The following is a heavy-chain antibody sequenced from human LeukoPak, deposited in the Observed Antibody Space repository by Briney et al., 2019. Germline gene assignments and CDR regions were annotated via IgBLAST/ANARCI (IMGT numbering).Heavy chain of an antibody. Sequence: GGSLRLSCAASGFTVITNNMTWVRQAPGKGLEWVSVLYRSGNTKYADSVQGRFTIYRHNPKNTLYLEMNSLSPDDTAVYYCARGVEPLAANTLSYWGQGTLATVSS. V-gene: IGHV3-53*01. J-gene: IGHJ4*02. CDR3: ARGVEPLAANTLSY. CDR1: GFTVITNN. CDR2: LYRSGNT. D-gene: IGHD1-14*01.